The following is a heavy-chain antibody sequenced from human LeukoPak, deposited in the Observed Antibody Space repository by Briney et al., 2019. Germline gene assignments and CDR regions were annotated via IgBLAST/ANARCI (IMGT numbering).Heavy chain of an antibody. D-gene: IGHD6-13*01. CDR2: ISYDGSNK. J-gene: IGHJ4*02. Sequence: HPGRSLRLSCAASGFTFSSYAMHWVRQAPGKGLEWVAVISYDGSNKYYADSVKGRFTISRDNSKNTLYLQMNSLRAEDTAVYYXXRPESSSWYPFDYWGQGTLVTVSS. V-gene: IGHV3-30-3*01. CDR3: XRPESSSWYPFDY. CDR1: GFTFSSYA.